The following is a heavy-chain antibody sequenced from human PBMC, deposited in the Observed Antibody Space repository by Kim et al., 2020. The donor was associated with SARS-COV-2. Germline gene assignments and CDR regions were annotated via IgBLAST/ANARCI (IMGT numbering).Heavy chain of an antibody. CDR3: ASNGGYRLHS. CDR2: VSHGGTT. Sequence: SETLSLTCRVSDGSIILGNWWSLVRQSPGKVLGWIGEVSHGGTTNYNPSLKSRVTISLDKSNNQLSLRLNSVTAADTAVYYCASNGGYRLHSWSQGTRVTVSS. D-gene: IGHD3-16*01. CDR1: DGSIILGNW. J-gene: IGHJ4*02. V-gene: IGHV4-4*02.